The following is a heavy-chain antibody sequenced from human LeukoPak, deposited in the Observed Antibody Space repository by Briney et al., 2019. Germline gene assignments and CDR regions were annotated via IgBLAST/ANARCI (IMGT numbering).Heavy chain of an antibody. D-gene: IGHD3-10*01. J-gene: IGHJ4*02. CDR3: AKHLWRDLLSFGEGYYFGY. V-gene: IGHV3-21*04. CDR2: ISSSSSYR. CDR1: GFTFSSYS. Sequence: PGGSLRLSCAASGFTFSSYSMNWVRQGPGKGLEWVSSISSSSSYRYYADSVKGRFTISRDNAKNSLYLQMNSLRAEDTAVYYCAKHLWRDLLSFGEGYYFGYWGQGTLVTVSS.